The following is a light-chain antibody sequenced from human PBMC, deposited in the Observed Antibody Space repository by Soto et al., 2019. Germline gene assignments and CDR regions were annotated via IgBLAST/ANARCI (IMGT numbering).Light chain of an antibody. Sequence: DIVMTQSPDSLAVSLGERATINCKTSQSVLYSSNNKNYLAWYQQKAGQPPKLLIYWASTRESGVPDRFSGSGSGTDFTLTISSLQAEDVAVNYCQQYYSTPWTFGQGTKVEIK. CDR1: QSVLYSSNNKNY. CDR3: QQYYSTPWT. J-gene: IGKJ1*01. V-gene: IGKV4-1*01. CDR2: WAS.